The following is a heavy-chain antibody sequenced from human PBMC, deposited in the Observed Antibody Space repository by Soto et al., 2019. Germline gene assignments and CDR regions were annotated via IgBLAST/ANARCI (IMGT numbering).Heavy chain of an antibody. V-gene: IGHV3-23*01. CDR2: ISGHDGNT. D-gene: IGHD2-15*01. CDR3: ARQAIVEVKVATDWYFDL. CDR1: GSCA. J-gene: IGHJ2*01. Sequence: GGAPRLSCADSGSCAVSWVRQAPGKGREWVSTISGHDGNTFSAASAKGRFSVSRDNSETTVYLHMSSLGVDDTPVYYCARQAIVEVKVATDWYFDLWGRATQVTVSS.